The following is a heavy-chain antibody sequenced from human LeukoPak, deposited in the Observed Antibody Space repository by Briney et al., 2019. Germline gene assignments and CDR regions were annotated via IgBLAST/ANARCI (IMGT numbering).Heavy chain of an antibody. CDR3: ARWYRMDCDTTSCYKSYTGLDV. J-gene: IGHJ6*01. D-gene: IGHD2-2*02. Sequence: PSETLSLTCTVSGGSMTGYYWGWIRQPPGKGPEWIGYVFSSGLTKFSPSLWNRVAISVDTSTNKISLKLVSVTSADTAVYYCARWYRMDCDTTSCYKSYTGLDVWGPGTTVTVSS. CDR1: GGSMTGYY. CDR2: VFSSGLT. V-gene: IGHV4-59*01.